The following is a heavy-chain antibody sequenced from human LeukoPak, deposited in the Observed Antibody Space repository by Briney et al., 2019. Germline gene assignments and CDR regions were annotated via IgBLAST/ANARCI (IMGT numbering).Heavy chain of an antibody. Sequence: GASVKVSCKASGYTFTSYGISWVRQAPGQGLEWMGWISAYNGNTNYAQKLQGGVTMTTDTSTSTAYMELRSLRSDDTAVYYCARGPSSSWYQYNWFDPWGQGTLVTVSS. D-gene: IGHD6-13*01. V-gene: IGHV1-18*01. J-gene: IGHJ5*02. CDR1: GYTFTSYG. CDR2: ISAYNGNT. CDR3: ARGPSSSWYQYNWFDP.